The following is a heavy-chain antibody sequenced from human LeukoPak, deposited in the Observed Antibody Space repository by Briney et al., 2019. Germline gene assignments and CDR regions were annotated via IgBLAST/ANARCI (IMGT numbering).Heavy chain of an antibody. CDR3: TRDFSLGMPQGFDY. CDR1: GFTFRSYS. Sequence: GGSLRLSCTASGFTFRSYSMNWVRQAPGKGLEWVSTISSISHYIYYADSVKGRFTISRDNAENSLYLQMNSLRAEDMAVYYCTRDFSLGMPQGFDYWGQGTLVTVSS. CDR2: ISSISHYI. V-gene: IGHV3-21*01. D-gene: IGHD2-2*01. J-gene: IGHJ4*02.